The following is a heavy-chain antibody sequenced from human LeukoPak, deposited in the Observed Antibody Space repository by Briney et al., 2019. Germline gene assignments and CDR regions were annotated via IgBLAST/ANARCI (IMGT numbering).Heavy chain of an antibody. CDR2: ISYDGSHK. CDR3: AKGNGYGDYAWTDY. J-gene: IGHJ4*02. V-gene: IGHV3-30*18. CDR1: GFTFSSYG. Sequence: PGGSLRLSCAASGFTFSSYGMHWVRQAPGKGLEWVAVISYDGSHKYYADSVKGRFTISRDNSKNTLYLQMNSLRAEDTAVYYCAKGNGYGDYAWTDYWGQGTLVTVST. D-gene: IGHD4-17*01.